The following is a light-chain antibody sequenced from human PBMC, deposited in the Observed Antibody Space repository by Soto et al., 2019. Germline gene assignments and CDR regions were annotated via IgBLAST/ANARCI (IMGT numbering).Light chain of an antibody. Sequence: EIVLTQSPGTLSLSPGERATLYCRASQSVGSNYLAWYQQKPGQAPRVLIYGASSRATGIPDRFSGSGSGADFTLTISRLEPEDFAVYYCQQYGHSPPFTFGPGTKVDFK. CDR1: QSVGSNY. CDR2: GAS. CDR3: QQYGHSPPFT. J-gene: IGKJ3*01. V-gene: IGKV3-20*01.